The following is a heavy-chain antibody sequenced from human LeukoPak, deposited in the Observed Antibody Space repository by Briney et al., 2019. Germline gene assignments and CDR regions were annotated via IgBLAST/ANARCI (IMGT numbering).Heavy chain of an antibody. D-gene: IGHD3-10*01. Sequence: GASVKVSCKASGYTFTSYDINWVRQAPGQGLEWTGWMNPTSGHTGYAQKFQGRITMTRDTSVSTAYMELNSLTSEDTAVYYCARSPVGVRKKHDFWGQGTLVIVSS. CDR2: MNPTSGHT. CDR1: GYTFTSYD. V-gene: IGHV1-8*01. CDR3: ARSPVGVRKKHDF. J-gene: IGHJ4*02.